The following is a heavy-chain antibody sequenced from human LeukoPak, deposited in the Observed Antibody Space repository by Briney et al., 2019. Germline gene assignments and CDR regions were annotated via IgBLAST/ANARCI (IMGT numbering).Heavy chain of an antibody. CDR2: INHSGST. Sequence: SETLSLTCDVYGGSFSAYYWSWIRQPPGKGLEWIGEINHSGSTYYNPSLKSRVTMSVDTSKKQFSLKLSSVTAADTAVYYCARHAVEAASRWFDPWGQGTLVTVSS. J-gene: IGHJ5*02. CDR1: GGSFSAYY. CDR3: ARHAVEAASRWFDP. D-gene: IGHD1-1*01. V-gene: IGHV4-34*01.